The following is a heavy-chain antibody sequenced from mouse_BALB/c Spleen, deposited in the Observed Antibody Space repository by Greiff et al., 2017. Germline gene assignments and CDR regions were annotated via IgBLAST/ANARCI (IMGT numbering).Heavy chain of an antibody. D-gene: IGHD4-1*01. J-gene: IGHJ2*01. Sequence: DVMLVESGGGLVQPGGSLKLSCAASGFTFSSYTMSWVRQTPEKRLEWVAYISNGGGSTYYPDTVKGRFTISRDNAKNTLYLQMSSLKSEDTAMYYCARQLGRGDYFDYWGQGTTLTVSS. CDR1: GFTFSSYT. V-gene: IGHV5-12-2*01. CDR3: ARQLGRGDYFDY. CDR2: ISNGGGST.